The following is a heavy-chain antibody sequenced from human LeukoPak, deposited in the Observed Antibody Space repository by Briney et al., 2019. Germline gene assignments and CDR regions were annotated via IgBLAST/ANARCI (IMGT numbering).Heavy chain of an antibody. V-gene: IGHV1-69*06. D-gene: IGHD6-19*01. CDR1: GCTFCIYA. Sequence: APVKVSCTPSGCTFCIYAMCWVRQAPGQGLEWMGRIIPIFGTANYAQKFQGRVTITADKSTSTAYMELSSLRSEDTAVYYCARDLTSKKYSSGWPFDYWGQGTLVTVSS. CDR2: IIPIFGTA. CDR3: ARDLTSKKYSSGWPFDY. J-gene: IGHJ4*02.